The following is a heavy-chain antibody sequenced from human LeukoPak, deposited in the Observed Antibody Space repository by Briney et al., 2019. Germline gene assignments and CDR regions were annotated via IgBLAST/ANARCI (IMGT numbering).Heavy chain of an antibody. D-gene: IGHD3-3*01. J-gene: IGHJ4*02. Sequence: QTGGSLRLSCAASGFTFSSYAMSWVRQAPGKGLEWVSAISGSGGSTYYADSVKGRFTISRDNSKNALYLQMNSLRAEDTAVYYCAKQPHDYDFWSGYYPFDYWGQGTLVTVSS. CDR1: GFTFSSYA. V-gene: IGHV3-23*01. CDR3: AKQPHDYDFWSGYYPFDY. CDR2: ISGSGGST.